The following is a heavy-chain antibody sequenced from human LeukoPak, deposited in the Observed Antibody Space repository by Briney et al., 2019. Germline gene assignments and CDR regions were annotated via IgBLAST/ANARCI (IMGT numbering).Heavy chain of an antibody. D-gene: IGHD6-19*01. CDR2: IYPGDSDT. CDR1: GYSFTSYW. V-gene: IGHV5-51*01. CDR3: ARLYGSGRLLNFYYYYMDV. J-gene: IGHJ6*03. Sequence: GESLKISCKGSGYSFTSYWIAWVRQMPGKGLEWMGIIYPGDSDTRYSPSFQGQVTISADMSISTAYLQWSSLKASDTAMYYCARLYGSGRLLNFYYYYMDVWGKGTTVTVSS.